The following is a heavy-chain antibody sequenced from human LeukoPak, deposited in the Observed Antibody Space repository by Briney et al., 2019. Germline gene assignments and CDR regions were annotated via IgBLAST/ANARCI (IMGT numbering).Heavy chain of an antibody. J-gene: IGHJ5*02. V-gene: IGHV3-23*01. CDR2: ISGSGGST. CDR3: AKDPGPPNWFDP. Sequence: PGGSLRLSCAASGFTFSNYAMTWVRQAPGKGLEWVSAISGSGGSTYYGDSVKGRFTISRDNSRNTLYLQMNNLRAEDTAVYYCAKDPGPPNWFDPWGQGTLVTVSS. CDR1: GFTFSNYA.